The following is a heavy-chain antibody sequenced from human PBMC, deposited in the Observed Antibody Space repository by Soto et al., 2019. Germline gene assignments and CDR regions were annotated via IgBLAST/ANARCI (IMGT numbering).Heavy chain of an antibody. CDR3: ARDLYSSSSVFDS. CDR2: IKQDGSEK. J-gene: IGHJ4*02. D-gene: IGHD6-6*01. V-gene: IGHV3-7*03. CDR1: GFTFSAYW. Sequence: QPGGSLRLSCAASGFTFSAYWMSWVRQAPGKGLEWVANIKQDGSEKYYVDSVKGRFTISRDNPKNSLYLQMNSLRAEDTAFYYCARDLYSSSSVFDSWGQGTLVTVSS.